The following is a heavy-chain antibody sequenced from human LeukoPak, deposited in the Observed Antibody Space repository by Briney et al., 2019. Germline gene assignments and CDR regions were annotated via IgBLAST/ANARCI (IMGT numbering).Heavy chain of an antibody. CDR3: ARQSVARGVLNRFDP. J-gene: IGHJ5*02. CDR1: GYSFTSYW. CDR2: IYPGDSDT. Sequence: GESLKISCKGSGYSFTSYWIGWVRQMPGKGLEWMGIIYPGDSDTRYSPSFQGQVTISADKSISTAYLQWSSLKASDTAMYYCARQSVARGVLNRFDPWGQGTLVTVSS. V-gene: IGHV5-51*01. D-gene: IGHD3-10*01.